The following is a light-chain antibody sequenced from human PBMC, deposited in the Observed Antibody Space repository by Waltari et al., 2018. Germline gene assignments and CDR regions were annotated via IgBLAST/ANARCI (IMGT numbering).Light chain of an antibody. CDR2: AAS. CDR3: QQFNS. Sequence: DIQLTQSPSFLSASVGDRVTITCRASQGVSSYLAWYQQKPGKAPKLLIYAASTLVSGAPSRFSGSVSGTEFTLTISSLRPEDFATYYCQQFNSFGGGTKVEIK. J-gene: IGKJ4*01. CDR1: QGVSSY. V-gene: IGKV1-9*01.